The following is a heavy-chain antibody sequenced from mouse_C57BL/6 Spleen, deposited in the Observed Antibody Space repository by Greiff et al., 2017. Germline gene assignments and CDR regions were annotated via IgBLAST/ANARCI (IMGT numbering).Heavy chain of an antibody. CDR2: ITPTYGTT. J-gene: IGHJ1*03. Sequence: SGYSFPDYHLNWVTQSNGKSLEWIGVITPTYGTTSYNQKFKGTATLTVDQSSSTAYMQLNSLTSEDSAVYYGARRRYEVYYGSSYGFFDVWGTGTTVTVSS. D-gene: IGHD1-1*01. CDR3: ARRRYEVYYGSSYGFFDV. V-gene: IGHV1-39*01. CDR1: GYSFPDYH.